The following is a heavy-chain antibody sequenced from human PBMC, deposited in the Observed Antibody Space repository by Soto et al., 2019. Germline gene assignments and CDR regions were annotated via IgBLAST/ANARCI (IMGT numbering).Heavy chain of an antibody. J-gene: IGHJ4*02. CDR2: ISAYNGNT. CDR3: ARAGYCSGGSCSSAILGDVAY. V-gene: IGHV1-18*01. CDR1: GYTFTSYG. D-gene: IGHD2-15*01. Sequence: QVQLVQSGAEVKKPGASVKVSCKASGYTFTSYGISWVRHAPGQGLEWMGWISAYNGNTNYAQKLQGRVTMTTETSTSTAYMELRSLRSDDTAVYYCARAGYCSGGSCSSAILGDVAYWGQGTLVTVAS.